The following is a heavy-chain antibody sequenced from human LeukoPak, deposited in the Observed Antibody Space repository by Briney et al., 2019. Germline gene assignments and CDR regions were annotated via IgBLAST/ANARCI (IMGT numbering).Heavy chain of an antibody. J-gene: IGHJ4*02. CDR2: IYYSGST. CDR1: GGSISSSSYY. Sequence: PSETLSLTCTVSGGSISSSSYYWGWIRQHPGKGLEWIGSIYYSGSTYYNPSLKSRVTISVDTSKNQFSLKLSSVTAADMAVYYCARDEGPGYSSSLFDYWGQGTLVTVSS. CDR3: ARDEGPGYSSSLFDY. V-gene: IGHV4-39*07. D-gene: IGHD6-13*01.